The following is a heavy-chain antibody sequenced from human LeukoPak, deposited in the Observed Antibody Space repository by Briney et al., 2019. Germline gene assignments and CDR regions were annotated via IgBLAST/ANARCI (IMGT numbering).Heavy chain of an antibody. CDR1: GGTFSSYA. CDR3: ARDGSVSSSGWYAGY. J-gene: IGHJ4*02. D-gene: IGHD6-19*01. CDR2: INPSGGST. V-gene: IGHV1-46*01. Sequence: ASVKVSCKASGGTFSSYAISWVRQAPGQGLEWMGIINPSGGSTSYAQKFQGRVTMTRDTSTSTVYMELSSLRSEDTAVYYCARDGSVSSSGWYAGYWGQGTLVTVSS.